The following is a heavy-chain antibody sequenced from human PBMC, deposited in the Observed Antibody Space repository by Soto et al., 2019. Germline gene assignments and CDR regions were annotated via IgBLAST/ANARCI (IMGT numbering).Heavy chain of an antibody. CDR3: ASSYGSGYRAFDY. D-gene: IGHD3-10*01. J-gene: IGHJ4*02. CDR2: INPILSLS. V-gene: IGHV1-69*02. Sequence: QVQLVQSGAEVKKPGSSVRVSCKASGDTFTFYSINWVRQAPGLGLEWMGRINPILSLSNYAQRFQGRVTMTADKSTSTAYMELSSLRSEDTAMYYCASSYGSGYRAFDYWGQGDLVTVSS. CDR1: GDTFTFYS.